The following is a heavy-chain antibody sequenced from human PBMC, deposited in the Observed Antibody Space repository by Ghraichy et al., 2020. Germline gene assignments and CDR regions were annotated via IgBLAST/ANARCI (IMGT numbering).Heavy chain of an antibody. J-gene: IGHJ4*02. CDR2: INPNSGGT. CDR3: ARIPYSSSTHFDY. V-gene: IGHV1-2*02. Sequence: ASVKVSCKASGYTFTGYYMHWVRQAPGQGLEWMGWINPNSGGTNYAQKFQGRVTMTRDTSISTAYMELSRLRSDDTAVYYCARIPYSSSTHFDYWGQGTLVTVSS. CDR1: GYTFTGYY. D-gene: IGHD6-6*01.